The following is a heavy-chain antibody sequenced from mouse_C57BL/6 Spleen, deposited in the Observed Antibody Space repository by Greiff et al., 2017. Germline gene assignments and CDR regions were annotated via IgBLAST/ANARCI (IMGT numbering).Heavy chain of an antibody. J-gene: IGHJ2*01. CDR2: INPSNGGI. CDR3: ARRVYYYGSRWDYFDY. CDR1: GYTFTSYW. V-gene: IGHV1-53*01. Sequence: QVQLQQPGTELVKPGASVKLSCKASGYTFTSYWMHWVKQRPGQGLEWIGNINPSNGGINYNEKFKSKATLTVDKSSSTAYMQLSSLTSEDSAVYYCARRVYYYGSRWDYFDYWGQGTTLTVS. D-gene: IGHD1-1*01.